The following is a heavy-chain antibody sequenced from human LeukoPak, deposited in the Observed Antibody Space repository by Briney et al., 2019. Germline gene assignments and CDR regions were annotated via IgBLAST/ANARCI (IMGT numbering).Heavy chain of an antibody. CDR2: ISYDGSNK. Sequence: GGSLRLSCAASGFTFSSYGMHWVRQAPGRGLEWVAVISYDGSNKYYADSVKGRFTISRDNSKNTLYPQMNSLRAEDTAVYYCAKVGPYVEMGIDYWGQGTLVTVSS. D-gene: IGHD5-24*01. J-gene: IGHJ4*02. CDR1: GFTFSSYG. CDR3: AKVGPYVEMGIDY. V-gene: IGHV3-30*18.